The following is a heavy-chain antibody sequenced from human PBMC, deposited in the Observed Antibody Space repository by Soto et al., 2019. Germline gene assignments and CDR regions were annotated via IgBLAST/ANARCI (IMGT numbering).Heavy chain of an antibody. Sequence: GGSLRLSCAVSGFTFSNAWINWGRQAPWKGLEWVGRIKSKTDGGTPDYAAPVKGRFAISRDDSKNMVYLQMNSLKTEDTGIYYCTTDSYSSIIVVRFDYWGHGTLVTVSS. CDR1: GFTFSNAW. CDR2: IKSKTDGGTP. D-gene: IGHD3-22*01. V-gene: IGHV3-15*07. J-gene: IGHJ4*01. CDR3: TTDSYSSIIVVRFDY.